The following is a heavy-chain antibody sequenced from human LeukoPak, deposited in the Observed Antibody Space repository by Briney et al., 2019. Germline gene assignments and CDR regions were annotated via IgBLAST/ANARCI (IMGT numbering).Heavy chain of an antibody. J-gene: IGHJ4*02. Sequence: GGSLRLSCAASGFTFSSYGMHWVRQAPGKGLEWVAGISNDGSNKNYADSVKGRFTFSRDDSKNTLYLQMDSLRAEDTAVYYCANDLYNFGTSPFDYWGQGTLVTVSS. CDR3: ANDLYNFGTSPFDY. V-gene: IGHV3-30*18. CDR2: ISNDGSNK. D-gene: IGHD1-20*01. CDR1: GFTFSSYG.